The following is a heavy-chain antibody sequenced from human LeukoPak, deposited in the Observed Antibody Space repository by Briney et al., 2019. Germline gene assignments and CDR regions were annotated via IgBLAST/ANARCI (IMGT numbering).Heavy chain of an antibody. Sequence: PGGSLRLSXAASGFAFSSYGMHWVRQAPGKGMEWMAFIRYDGSNKYYADSVKGRFTISRDNSKNTLYLQMNSLRAEDTAVYYCAILMTTVTHFDYWGQGTLVTVSS. CDR1: GFAFSSYG. V-gene: IGHV3-30*02. D-gene: IGHD4-17*01. CDR3: AILMTTVTHFDY. J-gene: IGHJ4*02. CDR2: IRYDGSNK.